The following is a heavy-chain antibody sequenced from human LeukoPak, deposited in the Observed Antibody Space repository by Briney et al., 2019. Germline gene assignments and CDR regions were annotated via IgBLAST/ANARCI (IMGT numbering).Heavy chain of an antibody. V-gene: IGHV4-30-2*01. Sequence: SETLSLTCTVSGGSISSGGYYWSWIRQPPGKGLEWIGYIYHSGSTYYNPSLKSRVTIPVDRSKNQFSLKLSSVTAADTAVYYCARGIIAAAVDYWGQGTLVTVSS. J-gene: IGHJ4*02. CDR1: GGSISSGGYY. D-gene: IGHD6-13*01. CDR2: IYHSGST. CDR3: ARGIIAAAVDY.